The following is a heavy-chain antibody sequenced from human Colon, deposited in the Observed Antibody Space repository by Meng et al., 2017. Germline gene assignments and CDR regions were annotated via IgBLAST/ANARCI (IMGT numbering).Heavy chain of an antibody. J-gene: IGHJ4*02. CDR1: GFTSSSYW. D-gene: IGHD1-1*01. V-gene: IGHV3-7*01. Sequence: ESPKISCAASGFTSSSYWMSWVRQAPGKGLEWVANIKQDGSEKYYVDSVKGRFTISRDNAKNSLYLQMNSLRAEDTAVYYCARELSNGIDYWGQRTLVTVSS. CDR3: ARELSNGIDY. CDR2: IKQDGSEK.